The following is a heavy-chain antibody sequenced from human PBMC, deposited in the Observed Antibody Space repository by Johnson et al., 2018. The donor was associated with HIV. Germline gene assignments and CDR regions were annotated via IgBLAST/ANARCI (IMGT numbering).Heavy chain of an antibody. CDR1: GFTFSNAW. Sequence: VQLVESGGGLVKPGGSLRLSCAASGFTFSNAWMSWVRQAPGKGLEWVGRIKSKTDGGTTDYAAPVKGRFTISRDDSKNTLYLQMNSLRPEETALYYCARGASPYYEILTGAGAFDIWGQGTMVTVSS. CDR3: ARGASPYYEILTGAGAFDI. V-gene: IGHV3-15*05. D-gene: IGHD3-9*01. J-gene: IGHJ3*02. CDR2: IKSKTDGGTT.